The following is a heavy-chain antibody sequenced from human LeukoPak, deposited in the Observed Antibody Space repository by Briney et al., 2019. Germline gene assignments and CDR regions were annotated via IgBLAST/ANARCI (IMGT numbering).Heavy chain of an antibody. CDR2: TRYDGNTK. D-gene: IGHD3-16*02. J-gene: IGHJ4*02. CDR3: ARDRRFMGDYVWGSYLVADY. Sequence: GGSLRLSCAASGFTFSSFGMHWVRQAPGKGLEWVAFTRYDGNTKYYADSVKGRFTISRDNSKNTLYLQMNSLRAEDTAVYYCARDRRFMGDYVWGSYLVADYWGQGTLVSVSS. CDR1: GFTFSSFG. V-gene: IGHV3-30*02.